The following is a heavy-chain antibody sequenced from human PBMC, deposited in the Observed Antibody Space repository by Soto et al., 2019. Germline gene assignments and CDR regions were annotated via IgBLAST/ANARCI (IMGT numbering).Heavy chain of an antibody. CDR1: GFTFSSYA. Sequence: GGSLRLSCAASGFTFSSYAMHWVRQAPGKGLEWVAVISYDGSNKYYADSVKGRFTISRDNSKNTLYLQMNSLRAEDTAVYYCARDKAAMVRGVGEYFDYWGQGTLVTVSS. V-gene: IGHV3-30-3*01. CDR2: ISYDGSNK. J-gene: IGHJ4*02. CDR3: ARDKAAMVRGVGEYFDY. D-gene: IGHD3-10*01.